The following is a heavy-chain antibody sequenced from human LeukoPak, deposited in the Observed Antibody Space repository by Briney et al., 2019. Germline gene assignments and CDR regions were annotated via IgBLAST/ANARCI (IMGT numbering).Heavy chain of an antibody. J-gene: IGHJ4*02. CDR2: IYLGDSDT. V-gene: IGHV5-51*01. CDR3: ARKGRYCSSTNCPFDY. Sequence: GESLKISCKGSGYSFTNYWIGWVRQMPGKGLEWMGIIYLGDSDTRYSPSFQGQVTISADKSISIAYLQWSSLKASDTAMYYCARKGRYCSSTNCPFDYWGQGTLVTVSS. CDR1: GYSFTNYW. D-gene: IGHD2-2*01.